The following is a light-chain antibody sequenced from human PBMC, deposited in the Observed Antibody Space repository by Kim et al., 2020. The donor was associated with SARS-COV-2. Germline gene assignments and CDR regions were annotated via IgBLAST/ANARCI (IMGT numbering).Light chain of an antibody. V-gene: IGKV3-15*01. CDR1: QTINNK. Sequence: SPGEKATLSCRASQTINNKLFWSQHKPGQAPSLLIYYATNRATGVPARFIGSGSETDFTLTISSLQSEDFAVYYCQQSNDWPPLTFGQGTKVDIK. CDR3: QQSNDWPPLT. J-gene: IGKJ1*01. CDR2: YAT.